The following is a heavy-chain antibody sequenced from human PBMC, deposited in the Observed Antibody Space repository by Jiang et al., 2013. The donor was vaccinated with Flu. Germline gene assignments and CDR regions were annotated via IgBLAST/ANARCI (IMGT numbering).Heavy chain of an antibody. J-gene: IGHJ6*03. CDR1: GYTFTNYW. CDR2: IDPSDSFT. D-gene: IGHD6-19*01. CDR3: ARRDGTVAGTGYYYYYMDV. V-gene: IGHV5-10-1*01. Sequence: GAEVKKPGESLRISCQASGYTFTNYWISWVRQRPGKGLEWMGRIDPSDSFTNYSPSFQGHVTISTDKSITTAYLQWTSLKASDTATYYCARRDGTVAGTGYYYYYMDVWGKGTTVTVSS.